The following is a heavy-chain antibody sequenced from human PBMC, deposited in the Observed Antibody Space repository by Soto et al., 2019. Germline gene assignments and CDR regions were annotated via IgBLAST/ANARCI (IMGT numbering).Heavy chain of an antibody. J-gene: IGHJ5*02. D-gene: IGHD6-13*01. CDR2: LIPIFGTA. Sequence: QVQLVQSGAEVKKPGSSVKVSCKASGGTFSSYAISWVRQAPGQGLEWMGGLIPIFGTANYAQKFQGRVTVTADESTSTAYMELSSLRSEDTAVYYCARGVEAAARSGWFDHWGQGTLVTVSS. CDR1: GGTFSSYA. V-gene: IGHV1-69*01. CDR3: ARGVEAAARSGWFDH.